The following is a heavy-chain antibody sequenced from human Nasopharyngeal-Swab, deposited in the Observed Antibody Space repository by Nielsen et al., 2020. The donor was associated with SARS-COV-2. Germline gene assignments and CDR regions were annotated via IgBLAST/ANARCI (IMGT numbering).Heavy chain of an antibody. Sequence: SAKVSCKASGGTFSSYAISWVRQAPGQGLEWMGGIIPIFGTANYAQKFQGRVTITADDTTSTAYMELSSLRSEDTAVYYYASPDRSFIVVVPAALSYYYGMDVWGQGTTVTVSS. J-gene: IGHJ6*02. CDR3: ASPDRSFIVVVPAALSYYYGMDV. V-gene: IGHV1-69*13. D-gene: IGHD2-2*01. CDR2: IIPIFGTA. CDR1: GGTFSSYA.